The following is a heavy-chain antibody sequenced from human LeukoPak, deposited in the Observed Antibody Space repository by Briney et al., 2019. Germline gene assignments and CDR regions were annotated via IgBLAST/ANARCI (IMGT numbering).Heavy chain of an antibody. V-gene: IGHV1-18*01. J-gene: IGHJ3*02. D-gene: IGHD2-2*02. Sequence: ASVKVSCKASGYTFTSYGISWVRQAPGQGLEWMGWISAYNGNTNYAQKLQGRVTMTTDTSTSTAYMELRSLRSDDTAVYYCARQPYCSSTSCYRGGAFDIWGQGTMVTVSS. CDR3: ARQPYCSSTSCYRGGAFDI. CDR2: ISAYNGNT. CDR1: GYTFTSYG.